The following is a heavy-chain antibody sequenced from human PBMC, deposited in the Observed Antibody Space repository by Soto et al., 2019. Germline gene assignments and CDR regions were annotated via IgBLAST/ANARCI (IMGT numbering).Heavy chain of an antibody. Sequence: GGSLRLSCAASGFTLSSYWMTWVRQAPGKGLEWVANIKRDGIEKFYVDSVKGRFTISRDTAKNSLFLQMNSLRAEDTAVYYCARDPERGFTIFGRWYYYYMDVCGKGTTVTVSS. V-gene: IGHV3-7*05. CDR1: GFTLSSYW. CDR2: IKRDGIEK. D-gene: IGHD3-3*01. J-gene: IGHJ6*03. CDR3: ARDPERGFTIFGRWYYYYMDV.